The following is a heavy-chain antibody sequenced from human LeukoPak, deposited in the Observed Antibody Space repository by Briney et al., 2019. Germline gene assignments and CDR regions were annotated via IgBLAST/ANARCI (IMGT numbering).Heavy chain of an antibody. Sequence: SETLSLTCTVSGGAISSYYWSWIRQPPGKGLEWIGYICYSGSTNYNPSLKSRVTMSVDTSKNQFSLRLTSVTAADTAVYHCARGGWSLDLWGRGTLVTVSS. CDR2: ICYSGST. D-gene: IGHD1-26*01. CDR3: ARGGWSLDL. J-gene: IGHJ2*01. CDR1: GGAISSYY. V-gene: IGHV4-59*01.